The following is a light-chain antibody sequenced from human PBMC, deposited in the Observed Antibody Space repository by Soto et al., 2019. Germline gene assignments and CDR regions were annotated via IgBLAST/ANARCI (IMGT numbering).Light chain of an antibody. J-gene: IGKJ4*01. CDR1: QSVSSN. CDR2: GAS. CDR3: QQYNNWPVT. V-gene: IGKV3-15*01. Sequence: EMVVTQSPATLSVSPGERATLSCRASQSVSSNLAWYQQKPGQAPRLLIYGASTRATGIPARFSGSGSGTEFTLTISSLQSEDFAVYYCQQYNNWPVTFGGGTKVDIK.